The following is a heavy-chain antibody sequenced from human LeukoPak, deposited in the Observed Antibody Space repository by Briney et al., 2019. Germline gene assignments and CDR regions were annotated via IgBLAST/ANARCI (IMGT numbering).Heavy chain of an antibody. Sequence: PSETLSLTCTVSRGSISRYYWSWLRQPPGKGLEWIGYIYYSGSTSYNPSLKSRVTISVDTSKNQFSLKLSSVTAADTAVYYCARHVELSSSEAFDIWGQGTMVTVSS. V-gene: IGHV4-59*08. CDR1: RGSISRYY. CDR3: ARHVELSSSEAFDI. CDR2: IYYSGST. D-gene: IGHD6-13*01. J-gene: IGHJ3*02.